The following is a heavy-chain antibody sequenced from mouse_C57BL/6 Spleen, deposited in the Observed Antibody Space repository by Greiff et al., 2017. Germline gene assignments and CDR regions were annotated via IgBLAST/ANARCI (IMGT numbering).Heavy chain of an antibody. CDR3: ARYEGY. CDR2: IDPSDSYT. J-gene: IGHJ2*01. D-gene: IGHD2-3*01. CDR1: GYTFTSYW. Sequence: VQLQQPGAELVKPGASVKLSCKASGYTFTSYWMQWVKQRPGQGLEWIGEIDPSDSYTNYNQKFKGQATLPVDTSSSTADMQLSSLTSEDSAVYYCARYEGYWGQGTTLTVSS. V-gene: IGHV1-50*01.